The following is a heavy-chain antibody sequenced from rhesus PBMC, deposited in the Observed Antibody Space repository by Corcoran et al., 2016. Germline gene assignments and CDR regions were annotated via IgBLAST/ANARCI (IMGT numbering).Heavy chain of an antibody. J-gene: IGHJ6*01. CDR1: GFTFSSYG. Sequence: EVQLVESGGGLVQPGGSLRLSCAASGFTFSSYGMSWVRQAPGKGLEWVSYISNVGCSTCYADSVKGRFTISRDNSKNTLSLQMNSLRAEDTAVYYCAKDPGIAGTTSYYGLDSWGQGVVVTVSS. D-gene: IGHD1-20*01. CDR3: AKDPGIAGTTSYYGLDS. V-gene: IGHV3S5*01. CDR2: ISNVGCST.